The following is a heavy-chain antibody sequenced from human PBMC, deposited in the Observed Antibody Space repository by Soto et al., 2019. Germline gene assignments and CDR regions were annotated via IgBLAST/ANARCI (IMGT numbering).Heavy chain of an antibody. CDR1: GGTLNSYT. CDR2: IIPVFGTT. J-gene: IGHJ4*02. V-gene: IGHV1-69*01. Sequence: QVQLVQSGAEVKKPGSSVRVSCKASGGTLNSYTISWVRQAPGQGLEWMGGIIPVFGTTDYAQKLQGRVTITADQSTGTAYLDLFSLRSQDTTIYSCSISNSYGRGDFWGQGTLVTVSS. D-gene: IGHD4-17*01. CDR3: SISNSYGRGDF.